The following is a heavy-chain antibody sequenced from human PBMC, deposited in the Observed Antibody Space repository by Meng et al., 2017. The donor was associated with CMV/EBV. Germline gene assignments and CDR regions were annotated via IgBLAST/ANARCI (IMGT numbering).Heavy chain of an antibody. CDR2: INHSGST. J-gene: IGHJ4*01. CDR3: ARLTSSTYGLDY. V-gene: IGHV4-34*01. CDR1: GGSFSGYY. D-gene: IGHD4-11*01. Sequence: SETLSLTCAVYGGSFSGYYWCWIRQPPGKGLEWIGEINHSGSTNYNPSLKSRVTISVDTSKNQFSLKLSPVAAADTDVYYCARLTSSTYGLDYWGQGTMVTVSS.